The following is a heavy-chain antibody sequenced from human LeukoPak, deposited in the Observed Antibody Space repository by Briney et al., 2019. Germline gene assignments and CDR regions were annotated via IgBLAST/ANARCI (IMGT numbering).Heavy chain of an antibody. CDR2: IYYSGST. V-gene: IGHV4-61*01. D-gene: IGHD3-10*01. J-gene: IGHJ4*02. CDR1: GGSVSSGSYY. Sequence: SETLSLTCTVSGGSVSSGSYYWSWIRQPPGKGLEWIGYIYYSGSTNYNPSLKSRVTISVDTSKNQFSLKLSSVTAADTAVYYCAREPYGSGSYYFDYWGQGTLVPVSS. CDR3: AREPYGSGSYYFDY.